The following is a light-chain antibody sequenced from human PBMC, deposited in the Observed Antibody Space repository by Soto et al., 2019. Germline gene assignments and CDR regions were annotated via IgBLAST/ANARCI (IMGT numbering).Light chain of an antibody. CDR1: SSNIGSNY. CDR2: SNN. Sequence: QSVLTQPPSASGTPGQRVTISCSGSSSNIGSNYVYWYQQLPGTAPKLLIYSNNQRPSGVPDRFSGSKSGTSASLAISGLRSEDEADYYCAAWDESLRAVVFGGGTKLTVL. V-gene: IGLV1-47*02. CDR3: AAWDESLRAVV. J-gene: IGLJ2*01.